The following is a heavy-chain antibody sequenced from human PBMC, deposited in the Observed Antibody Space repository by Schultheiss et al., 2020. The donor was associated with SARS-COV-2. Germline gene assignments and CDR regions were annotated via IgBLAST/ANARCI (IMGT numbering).Heavy chain of an antibody. V-gene: IGHV4-4*02. CDR2: INHSGST. CDR3: ASTLPDY. CDR1: GGSISSSNW. J-gene: IGHJ4*02. Sequence: SETLSLTCAVSGGSISSSNWWSWVRQPPGKGLEWIGEINHSGSTNYNPSLKSRVTLSVDTSKSQFSLKLTSVPAADTAVYYCASTLPDYWGQGTLVTVSS.